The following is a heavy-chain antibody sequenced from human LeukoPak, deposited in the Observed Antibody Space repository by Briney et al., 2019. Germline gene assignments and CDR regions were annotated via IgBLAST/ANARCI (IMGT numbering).Heavy chain of an antibody. CDR2: VSYDGSNK. V-gene: IGHV3-30*18. Sequence: PGGSLRLSCAASGXTFSSYGMHWVRQAPGKGLEWVAVVSYDGSNKYYADSVKGRFTISRANSKNTLYLQMNSLRAEDTAVYYCAKKSRGGGIYSGYDWVYWGQGTLVTVSS. J-gene: IGHJ4*02. CDR3: AKKSRGGGIYSGYDWVY. CDR1: GXTFSSYG. D-gene: IGHD5-12*01.